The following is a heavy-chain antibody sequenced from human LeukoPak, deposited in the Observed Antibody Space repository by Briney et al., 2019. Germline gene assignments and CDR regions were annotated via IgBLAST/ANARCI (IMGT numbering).Heavy chain of an antibody. CDR1: GGSFSSYY. CDR2: IYYSGST. V-gene: IGHV4-59*01. CDR3: ARGGSAARPLNYYYYGMDV. D-gene: IGHD6-6*01. Sequence: PSETLSLTCAVYGGSFSSYYWSWIRQPPGKGLEWIGYIYYSGSTNYNPSLKSRVTISVDTSKNQFSLKLSSVTAADTAVYYCARGGSAARPLNYYYYGMDVGGKGPRVTVPS. J-gene: IGHJ6*04.